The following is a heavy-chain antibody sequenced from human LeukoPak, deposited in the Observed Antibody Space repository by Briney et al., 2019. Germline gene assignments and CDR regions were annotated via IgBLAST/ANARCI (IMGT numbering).Heavy chain of an antibody. Sequence: PGGSLTLPCAASGFSFSSYSMNWVRQAPGKGLEWVSSISSSSSDIYYTDSVKGRSTISRDNAKNSLYLQMNSLRAEDTAVYYWARDGYYYNGMDVWGQGTTVTVSS. CDR1: GFSFSSYS. CDR2: ISSSSSDI. V-gene: IGHV3-21*01. J-gene: IGHJ6*02. CDR3: ARDGYYYNGMDV.